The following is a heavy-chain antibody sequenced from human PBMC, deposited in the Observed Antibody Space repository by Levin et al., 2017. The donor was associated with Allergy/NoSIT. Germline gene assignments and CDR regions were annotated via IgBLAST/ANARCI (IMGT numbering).Heavy chain of an antibody. V-gene: IGHV5-51*01. D-gene: IGHD6-13*01. J-gene: IGHJ3*02. Sequence: GGSLRLSCKGSGYSFTSYWIGWVRQMPGKGLEWMGVIYPGDSDTRYSPSFQGQVTISADKSISTAYLQWSSLKASDTAMYYCARPGFVGTGYSSSGYAVQAFDIWGQGTMVTVSS. CDR2: IYPGDSDT. CDR3: ARPGFVGTGYSSSGYAVQAFDI. CDR1: GYSFTSYW.